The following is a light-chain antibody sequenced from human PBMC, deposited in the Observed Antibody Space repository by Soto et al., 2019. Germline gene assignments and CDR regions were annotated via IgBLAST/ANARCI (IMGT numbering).Light chain of an antibody. V-gene: IGKV1-39*01. Sequence: IPMTPSPTSLSASFGVIVAITCLASQSISSYLNWYQQKPGKAPKVLIYAASNLQSGVPSRFSGSGSGTDFALTISSLQPEDFATYYCQQGYSPPITVGQGTRLEI. CDR3: QQGYSPPIT. J-gene: IGKJ5*01. CDR1: QSISSY. CDR2: AAS.